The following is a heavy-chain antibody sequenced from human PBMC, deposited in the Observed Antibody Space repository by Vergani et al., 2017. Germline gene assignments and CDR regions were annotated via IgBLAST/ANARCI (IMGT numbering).Heavy chain of an antibody. CDR1: GFSLSNARMG. CDR3: ARITRGGCYGGVWPDY. V-gene: IGHV2-26*01. Sequence: QVTLKESGPVLVKPPETLTLTCTVSGFSLSNARMGVSWIRQPPGKALEWLAHIFSNDEKSYSTSLKSRLTISKDTSKSQVFLTMTNMDPVDTATYYCARITRGGCYGGVWPDYWGQGTLVTVSS. D-gene: IGHD2-15*01. CDR2: IFSNDEK. J-gene: IGHJ4*02.